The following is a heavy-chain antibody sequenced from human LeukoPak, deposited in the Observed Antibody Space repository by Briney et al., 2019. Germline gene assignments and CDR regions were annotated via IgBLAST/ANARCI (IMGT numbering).Heavy chain of an antibody. D-gene: IGHD1-26*01. CDR3: ARHQIVGATRSPFDY. J-gene: IGHJ4*02. CDR1: GYNFNNYG. Sequence: KPGASLQISCQGSGYNFNNYGIGWVRQLPGKGLEWMGIIYPGDSDTRYSPSFQGQVTISADKSISTAYLQWSSLKASDSAMYYCARHQIVGATRSPFDYWGQGTLVTVSS. CDR2: IYPGDSDT. V-gene: IGHV5-51*01.